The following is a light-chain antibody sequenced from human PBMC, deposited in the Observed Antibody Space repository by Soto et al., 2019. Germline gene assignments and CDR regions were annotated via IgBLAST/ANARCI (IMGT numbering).Light chain of an antibody. CDR1: QSVSSSY. CDR3: QKYGSSPPYT. V-gene: IGKV3-20*01. J-gene: IGKJ2*01. Sequence: EIVLTQSPGTLSLSPGERATLSCRASQSVSSSYLAWYQQKPGQAPRLLIYGASSRATGIPDRFSGSGSGTYFPITISRLEPEDFAVYYCQKYGSSPPYTFGQGTKLEIK. CDR2: GAS.